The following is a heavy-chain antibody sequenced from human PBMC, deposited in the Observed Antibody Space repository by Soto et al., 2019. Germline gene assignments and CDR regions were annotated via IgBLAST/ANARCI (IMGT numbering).Heavy chain of an antibody. D-gene: IGHD1-26*01. CDR1: GFTFSSYG. CDR2: ISYDGSNK. V-gene: IGHV3-30*18. J-gene: IGHJ5*02. CDR3: AKGSYVLVDNGWFDP. Sequence: GGSLRLSCAASGFTFSSYGMHWVRQAPGKGLEWVAVISYDGSNKYYADSVKGRFTISRDNSKNTLYLQMNSLRAEDTAVYYCAKGSYVLVDNGWFDPWGQGTLVTVSS.